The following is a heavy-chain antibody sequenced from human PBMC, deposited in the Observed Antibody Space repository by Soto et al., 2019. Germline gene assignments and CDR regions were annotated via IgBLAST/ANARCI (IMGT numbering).Heavy chain of an antibody. V-gene: IGHV1-69*12. Sequence: QVQLVQSGAEVKKPGSSVKVSCKASGGTFSSYAISWVRQAPGQGLEWMGGIIPIFGTANYAQNFQGKVTINADETTSTAYMELSILISEDTAVYYCARDGYYYDSSGYYYYFDYWGQGTLVTVSS. CDR1: GGTFSSYA. CDR2: IIPIFGTA. D-gene: IGHD3-22*01. CDR3: ARDGYYYDSSGYYYYFDY. J-gene: IGHJ4*02.